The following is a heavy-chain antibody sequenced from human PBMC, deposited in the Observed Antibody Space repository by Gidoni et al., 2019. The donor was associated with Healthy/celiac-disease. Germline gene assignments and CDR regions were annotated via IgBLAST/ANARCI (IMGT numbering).Heavy chain of an antibody. D-gene: IGHD6-6*01. CDR1: GGPISSYY. Sequence: QVQLQESGPGLVKPSETLSLTCTVSGGPISSYYWSWIRQPPGKGLEWIVYIYYSGRTNYNPSLKSRVTISVDTSKNQFSLKLSSVTAADTAVYYCARAIAARGPFDYWGQGTLVTVSS. J-gene: IGHJ4*02. V-gene: IGHV4-59*01. CDR3: ARAIAARGPFDY. CDR2: IYYSGRT.